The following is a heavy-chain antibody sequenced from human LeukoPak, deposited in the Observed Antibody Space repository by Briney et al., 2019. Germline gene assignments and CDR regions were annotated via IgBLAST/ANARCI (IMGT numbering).Heavy chain of an antibody. CDR3: AKRYSADS. J-gene: IGHJ4*02. CDR2: ITGSGGST. V-gene: IGHV3-23*01. CDR1: GFTFSSFP. Sequence: GGSLRLSCAASGFTFSSFPMTWVRLAPGKGLEWVSTITGSGGSTYYAESVKGRFTISRDNSKNTLYLQMNSLRAEDTAIYYCAKRYSADSWGQGTLVTVSS. D-gene: IGHD2-15*01.